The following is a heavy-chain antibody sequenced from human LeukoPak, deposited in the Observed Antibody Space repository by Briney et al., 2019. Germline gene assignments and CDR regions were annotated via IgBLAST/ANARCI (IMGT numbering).Heavy chain of an antibody. CDR1: GFSFSSSN. J-gene: IGHJ4*02. CDR2: ISSGSSTR. CDR3: ARIVGPRYFDY. Sequence: PGGSLRLSCAASGFSFSSSNMNWVRQAPGKGPEWVSYISSGSSTRYYADSVEGRFTISRDNAMNSLYLQMNSLRDEDTAVYYRARIVGPRYFDYWAREPWSPSPQ. D-gene: IGHD1-26*01. V-gene: IGHV3-48*02.